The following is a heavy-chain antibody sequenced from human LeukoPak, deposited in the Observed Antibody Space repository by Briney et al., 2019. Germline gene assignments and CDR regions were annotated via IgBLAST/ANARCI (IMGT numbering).Heavy chain of an antibody. D-gene: IGHD2-8*02. CDR1: GYSISRGYY. Sequence: SETLSLTCSVSGYSISRGYYWGWIRQPPGQGLEWIGSIHHSGSAYYKSSLKSRVTISVDTSRNQFSMKLSSVTAADTAVYCCARLPHCPGGKCRDGGVHIDYWGQGTLVTVSS. CDR2: IHHSGSA. V-gene: IGHV4-38-2*02. CDR3: ARLPHCPGGKCRDGGVHIDY. J-gene: IGHJ4*02.